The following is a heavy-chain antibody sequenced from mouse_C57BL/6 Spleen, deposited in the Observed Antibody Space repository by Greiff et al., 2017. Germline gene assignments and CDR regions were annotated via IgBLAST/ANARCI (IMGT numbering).Heavy chain of an antibody. Sequence: VKLQQSGAELVRPGTSVKMSCKASGYTFTNYWIGWAKQRPGHGLEWIGDIYPGGGYTNYNEKFKGKATLTADKSSSTAYMQFSSLTSEDSAIYYCARSHGYYAMDYWGQGTSVTVSS. CDR2: IYPGGGYT. CDR3: ARSHGYYAMDY. CDR1: GYTFTNYW. J-gene: IGHJ4*01. V-gene: IGHV1-63*01.